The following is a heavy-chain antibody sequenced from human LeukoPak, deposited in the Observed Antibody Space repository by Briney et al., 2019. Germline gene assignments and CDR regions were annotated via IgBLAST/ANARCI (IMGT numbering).Heavy chain of an antibody. J-gene: IGHJ6*02. CDR1: GGSFSGYY. Sequence: SETLSLTCAVYGGSFSGYYWSWIRQPPGKGLEWIGEINHSGSTNYNPSLKSRVTISVDTSKNQFSLKLSSVTAADTAVYYCARQYRTGGYYGMDVWGQGTTVTVSS. CDR3: ARQYRTGGYYGMDV. CDR2: INHSGST. V-gene: IGHV4-34*01. D-gene: IGHD2-2*01.